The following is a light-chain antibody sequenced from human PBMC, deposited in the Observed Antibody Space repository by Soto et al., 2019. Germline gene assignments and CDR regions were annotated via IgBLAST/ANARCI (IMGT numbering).Light chain of an antibody. V-gene: IGKV1-5*03. CDR3: QQYHSYSLT. CDR2: KSS. Sequence: DIQMTQSPSTLSASVEDRVNITCRASQSISSWLAWYQQKPGKAPKLLIYKSSSLEGGVPSRFSGSGSGTDFTLTISSLQPDDFATYYCQQYHSYSLTFGGGTKVDIK. J-gene: IGKJ4*01. CDR1: QSISSW.